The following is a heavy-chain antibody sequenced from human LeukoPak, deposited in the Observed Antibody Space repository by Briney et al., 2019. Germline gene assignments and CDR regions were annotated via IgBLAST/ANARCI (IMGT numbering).Heavy chain of an antibody. V-gene: IGHV3-7*01. CDR3: VRVHRIAAAGYYYYYMDV. CDR2: IKQDGSEK. D-gene: IGHD6-13*01. Sequence: PGGSLRLSCAASGFTFSSYWMSWVRQAPGKGLEWVANIKQDGSEKYYVDSVKGRFTISRDNAKNSLYLQMNSLRAEDTAVYYCVRVHRIAAAGYYYYYMDVWGKGTTVTISS. J-gene: IGHJ6*03. CDR1: GFTFSSYW.